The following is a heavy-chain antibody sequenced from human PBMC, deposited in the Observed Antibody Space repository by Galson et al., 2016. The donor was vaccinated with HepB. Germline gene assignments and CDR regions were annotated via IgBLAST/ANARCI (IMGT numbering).Heavy chain of an antibody. CDR2: ISNTGRTT. CDR1: GLSFGDYY. Sequence: SLRLSCAASGLSFGDYYMSWIRQAPGKGLHWISSISNTGRTTYYADSVKGRFTISRDNAKDSLFLQMSSLRADDTATYYCARTQGGVGRYWGQGTLVIVSS. J-gene: IGHJ4*02. CDR3: ARTQGGVGRY. D-gene: IGHD1-26*01. V-gene: IGHV3-11*01.